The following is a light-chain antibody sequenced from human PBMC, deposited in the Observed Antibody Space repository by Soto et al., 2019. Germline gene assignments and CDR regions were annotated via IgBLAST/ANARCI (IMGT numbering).Light chain of an antibody. Sequence: QSALTQPPSASGFPGQSVTISCTGTRSDVGYYDYVSWYQQHPGKAPKLVIYEVTKRPSGVPDRVSASKSGNTASLTVSGLRAEDEADYYCSSYAGSNNFVFGSGTKVNVL. V-gene: IGLV2-8*01. CDR2: EVT. CDR3: SSYAGSNNFV. CDR1: RSDVGYYDY. J-gene: IGLJ1*01.